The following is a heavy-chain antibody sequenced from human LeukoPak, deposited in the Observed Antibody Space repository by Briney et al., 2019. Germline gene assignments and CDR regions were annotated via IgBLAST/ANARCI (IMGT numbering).Heavy chain of an antibody. D-gene: IGHD6-13*01. CDR3: ARGPGIAAAGSSRDFDY. CDR2: INHSGST. CDR1: GGSISSYY. V-gene: IGHV4-34*01. Sequence: PSETLSLTCTVSGGSISSYYWSWIRQPPGKGLEWIGEINHSGSTNYNPSLKSRVTISVDTSKNQFFLKLSSVTAADTAVYYCARGPGIAAAGSSRDFDYWGQGTLVTVSS. J-gene: IGHJ4*02.